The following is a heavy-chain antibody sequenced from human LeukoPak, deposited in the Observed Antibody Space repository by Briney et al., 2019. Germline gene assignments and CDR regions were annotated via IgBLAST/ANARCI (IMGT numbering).Heavy chain of an antibody. CDR2: ISAYNGNT. J-gene: IGHJ5*02. D-gene: IGHD4-11*01. CDR3: ARDAVTTNWFDP. Sequence: GASVKVSCKAAGYTFTSYGISWVRQAPRQGLECMGWISAYNGNTNYAQKLQGRVTMTTDTSTSTAYMELRSLRSDDTAVYYCARDAVTTNWFDPWGQGTLVTVSS. V-gene: IGHV1-18*01. CDR1: GYTFTSYG.